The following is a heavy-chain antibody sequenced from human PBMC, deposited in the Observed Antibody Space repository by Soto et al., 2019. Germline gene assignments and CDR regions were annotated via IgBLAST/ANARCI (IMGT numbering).Heavy chain of an antibody. CDR1: GYTLTELS. J-gene: IGHJ4*02. V-gene: IGHV1-24*01. D-gene: IGHD6-19*01. Sequence: AXVKVSWKVSGYTLTELSMHWVRQAPGKGLEWMGGFDPEDGETIYAQKFQGRVTMTEDTSTDTAYMELSSLRSEDTAVYYCATESAVAATKIFDYWAQGTLVTVSS. CDR3: ATESAVAATKIFDY. CDR2: FDPEDGET.